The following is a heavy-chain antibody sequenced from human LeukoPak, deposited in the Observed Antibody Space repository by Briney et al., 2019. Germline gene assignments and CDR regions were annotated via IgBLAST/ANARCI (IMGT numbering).Heavy chain of an antibody. J-gene: IGHJ3*02. CDR2: INAGNGNT. CDR3: ARMRSITIIVELDAFDI. D-gene: IGHD3-22*01. CDR1: GYTFTSYA. V-gene: IGHV1-3*01. Sequence: GASVKVSCKASGYTFTSYAMHWVRQAPGQRLEWMGWINAGNGNTKYSQKFQGRVTITRDTSASTAYMELSSLRSEDTAVYYCARMRSITIIVELDAFDIWGQGTMVTVSS.